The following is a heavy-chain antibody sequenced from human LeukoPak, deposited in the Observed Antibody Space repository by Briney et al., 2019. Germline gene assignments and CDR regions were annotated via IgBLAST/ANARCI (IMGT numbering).Heavy chain of an antibody. CDR2: IYYSGST. D-gene: IGHD3-9*01. V-gene: IGHV4-39*01. J-gene: IGHJ4*02. CDR1: GGSISSTSDY. CDR3: ARRRAATGYRPFDY. Sequence: SETLSLTCTVSGGSISSTSDYWGWIRQPPGKGLEWIASIYYSGSTYYNPSLKSRVTISVDTSKNQFSLKVSSVTAADTAAYYCARRRAATGYRPFDYWGQGTLVTVSS.